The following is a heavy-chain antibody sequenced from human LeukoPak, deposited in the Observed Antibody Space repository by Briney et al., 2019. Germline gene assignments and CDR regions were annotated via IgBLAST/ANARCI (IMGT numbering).Heavy chain of an antibody. CDR3: AKSPLMYYYDSSGYSYFQH. D-gene: IGHD3-22*01. CDR1: GFTFSSYG. CDR2: IRYDGSNK. V-gene: IGHV3-30*02. J-gene: IGHJ1*01. Sequence: GVSLRLSCAASGFTFSSYGMHWVRQAPGKGLEWVAFIRYDGSNKYYADSVKGRFTISRDNSKNTLYLQMNSLRAEDTAVYYCAKSPLMYYYDSSGYSYFQHWGQGTLVTVSS.